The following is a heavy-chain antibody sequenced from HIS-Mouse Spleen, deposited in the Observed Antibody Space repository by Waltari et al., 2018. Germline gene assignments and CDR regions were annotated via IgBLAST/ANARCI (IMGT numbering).Heavy chain of an antibody. CDR1: GFSLSTSGMC. J-gene: IGHJ4*02. Sequence: QVTLRESGPALVKPTQTLTLTCTFSGFSLSTSGMCVSWIRQPPGKALEWLARSDWDDDEYYSTSLKNRLTISKDTSKNQVVLTMTNMDPVDTATYYCARIAEGYSSGWYAFDYWGQGTLVTVSS. D-gene: IGHD6-19*01. V-gene: IGHV2-70*15. CDR3: ARIAEGYSSGWYAFDY. CDR2: SDWDDDE.